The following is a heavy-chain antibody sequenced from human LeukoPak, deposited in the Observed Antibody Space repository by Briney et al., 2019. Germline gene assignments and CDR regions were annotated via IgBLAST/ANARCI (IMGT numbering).Heavy chain of an antibody. D-gene: IGHD1-1*01. Sequence: PSETLSLTCTVSGGSIRSGSYYWGWIRQPPGKGLEWIGSFYYSGSTYYNPSLKSRVTISVDTSKNQLSLRLSSVTAADTAVYYCATNWNDGYFDYWGQGTLVTVSS. CDR1: GGSIRSGSYY. J-gene: IGHJ4*02. V-gene: IGHV4-39*01. CDR3: ATNWNDGYFDY. CDR2: FYYSGST.